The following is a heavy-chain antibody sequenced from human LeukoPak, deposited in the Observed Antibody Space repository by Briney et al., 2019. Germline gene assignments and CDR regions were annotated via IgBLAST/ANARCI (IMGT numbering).Heavy chain of an antibody. D-gene: IGHD1-26*01. CDR1: GFTFSSYS. Sequence: PGGSLRLSCAASGFTFSSYSMNWVRQAPGKGLEWVSSISSSSSYIYYADSVKGRFTISRDNAKNSLYLQMNSLRAEDTAVYYCARGVGATTIFDYWGQGTLVTVSS. V-gene: IGHV3-21*01. CDR2: ISSSSSYI. CDR3: ARGVGATTIFDY. J-gene: IGHJ4*02.